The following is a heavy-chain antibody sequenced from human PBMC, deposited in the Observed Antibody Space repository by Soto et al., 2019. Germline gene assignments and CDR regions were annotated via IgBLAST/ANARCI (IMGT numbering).Heavy chain of an antibody. CDR3: ARDFVGEYSYGYYYYYYGMDV. CDR1: GFTFSSYG. Sequence: VGSLRLSCAASGFTFSSYGMHWVRQAPGKGLEWVAVIWYDGSNKYYADSVKGRFTISRDNSKNTLYLQMNSLRAEDTAVYYCARDFVGEYSYGYYYYYYGMDVWGQGTTVTVSS. J-gene: IGHJ6*02. CDR2: IWYDGSNK. V-gene: IGHV3-33*01. D-gene: IGHD5-18*01.